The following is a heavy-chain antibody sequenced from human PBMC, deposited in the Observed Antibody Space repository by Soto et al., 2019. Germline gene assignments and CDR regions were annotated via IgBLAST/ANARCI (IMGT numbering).Heavy chain of an antibody. V-gene: IGHV4-59*01. CDR2: IYYSGTT. CDR3: ARDAEYAMDV. CDR1: GGSISSYS. Sequence: SETLSLTCTVSGGSISSYSWSWIRQPPGKGLEWIGYIYYSGTTNYNPSLKGRVTISKDTSKNQFSLKLTSVTAADTAVYYCARDAEYAMDVWGQGTTVTVSS. J-gene: IGHJ6*02.